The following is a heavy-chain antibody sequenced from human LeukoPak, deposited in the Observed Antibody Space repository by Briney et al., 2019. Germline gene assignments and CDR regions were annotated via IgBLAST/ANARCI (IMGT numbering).Heavy chain of an antibody. CDR2: VTGGGGTT. CDR3: ARGLYYGSGSPIDY. J-gene: IGHJ4*02. D-gene: IGHD3-10*01. CDR1: GFTFRSYA. Sequence: GGSLRLSCAASGFTFRSYAMSWVRQAPGKGLEWVSTVTGGGGTTYYADSVKGRFTISRDNSKDTLYLQMNSLRAEDTAVYYCARGLYYGSGSPIDYWGQGTLVTVSS. V-gene: IGHV3-23*01.